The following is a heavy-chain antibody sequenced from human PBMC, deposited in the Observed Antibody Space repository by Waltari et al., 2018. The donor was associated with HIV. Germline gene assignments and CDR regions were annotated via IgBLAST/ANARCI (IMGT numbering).Heavy chain of an antibody. CDR3: ARDPGGADAFDF. CDR1: GFSFSSYW. J-gene: IGHJ3*01. CDR2: IKQDGSEK. Sequence: EVQLVESGGGLVQPGGSLRLSCAVSGFSFSSYWMSWGRQAPGKGLEWVANIKQDGSEKYYVDSVKGRFNISRDNAKNSLYLQMNSLRDEDTAVYYCARDPGGADAFDFWGQGTMVTVSS. D-gene: IGHD3-16*01. V-gene: IGHV3-7*01.